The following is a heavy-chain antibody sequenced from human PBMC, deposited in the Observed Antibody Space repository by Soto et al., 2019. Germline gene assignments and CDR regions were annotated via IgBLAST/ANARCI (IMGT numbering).Heavy chain of an antibody. Sequence: ASVKVSCKASGYTFTSYYMHWVRQAPGQGLEWMGIINPSGGSTSYAQKFQGRVTMTRDTSTSTVYMELSSLRSEDTAVYYCARALQKDYYDSSGSGYGGQGTLVTVS. CDR2: INPSGGST. CDR3: ARALQKDYYDSSGSGY. V-gene: IGHV1-46*01. D-gene: IGHD3-22*01. CDR1: GYTFTSYY. J-gene: IGHJ4*02.